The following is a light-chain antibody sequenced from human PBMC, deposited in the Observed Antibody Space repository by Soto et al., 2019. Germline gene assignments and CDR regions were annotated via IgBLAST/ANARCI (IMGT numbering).Light chain of an antibody. Sequence: EIVVTQSPATLSVSPGERATLSCRARQSVSNNLAWYMQKPGQAPRLLIYGASTRATGIPARFSGSGSGTEFTLTISSLQSEDFTVYYCQQYNNWPLTFGGGTKVEIK. CDR1: QSVSNN. CDR3: QQYNNWPLT. CDR2: GAS. V-gene: IGKV3-15*01. J-gene: IGKJ4*01.